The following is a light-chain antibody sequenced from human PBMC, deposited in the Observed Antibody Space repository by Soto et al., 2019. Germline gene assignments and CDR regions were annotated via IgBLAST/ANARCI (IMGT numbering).Light chain of an antibody. J-gene: IGLJ1*01. CDR1: SSDVGAYNF. Sequence: QSVLTQPASVSGSPGQSITISCTGTSSDVGAYNFVSWYQQHPGKAPKLMIYEVSNRPSGVSNRFSGSKSGNTASLTISGLQAEDEADYYCNSYTSSAARVFGNGTKVT. V-gene: IGLV2-14*01. CDR2: EVS. CDR3: NSYTSSAARV.